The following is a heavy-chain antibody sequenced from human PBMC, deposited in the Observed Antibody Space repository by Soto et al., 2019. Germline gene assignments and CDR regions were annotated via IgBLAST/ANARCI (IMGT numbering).Heavy chain of an antibody. D-gene: IGHD3-10*01. CDR2: IKSETDGGTT. CDR1: GLSFTTAW. V-gene: IGHV3-15*01. J-gene: IGHJ6*02. CDR3: STYIGLYGLDI. Sequence: EVQLVESGGGLVKAGESLRLSCAASGLSFTTAWMSWVRQAPGKGLEWVGRIKSETDGGTTDYAAPVKGRFTISRDDSRNTLYLQMNSLKTEDTAQYYCSTYIGLYGLDIWGQGTTVTVSS.